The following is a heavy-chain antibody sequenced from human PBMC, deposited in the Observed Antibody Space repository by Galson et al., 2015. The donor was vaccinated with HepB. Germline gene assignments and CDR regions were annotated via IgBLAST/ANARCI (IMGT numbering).Heavy chain of an antibody. CDR3: ARRRSYDGSGYYPIDY. V-gene: IGHV4-39*01. Sequence: SETLSLTCTVSGGSLSTSGYYWGWIRQPPGKGLEWIGTVYYGGSTYYNPSLQSRVTISVDTAKSQFSLRLTSVTAADTAVYYCARRRSYDGSGYYPIDYWGQGTLVTVSS. D-gene: IGHD3-22*01. CDR1: GGSLSTSGYY. CDR2: VYYGGST. J-gene: IGHJ4*02.